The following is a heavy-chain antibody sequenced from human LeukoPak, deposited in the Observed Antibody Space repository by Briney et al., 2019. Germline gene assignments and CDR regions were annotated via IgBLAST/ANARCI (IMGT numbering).Heavy chain of an antibody. J-gene: IGHJ4*02. Sequence: PSQTLSLTCAVYGGSFSAYYCSCIRQPPGHGLEGIGEINHSVITNYSPSLKRRVTISVDTSKNPFSLKLSSATAADTAVYSCASTGPGYCSGGSCSLDYWGQGTVVTVSS. D-gene: IGHD2-15*01. CDR1: GGSFSAYY. CDR2: INHSVIT. V-gene: IGHV4-34*01. CDR3: ASTGPGYCSGGSCSLDY.